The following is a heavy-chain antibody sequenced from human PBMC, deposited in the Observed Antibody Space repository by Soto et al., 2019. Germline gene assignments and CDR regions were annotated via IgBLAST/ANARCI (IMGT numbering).Heavy chain of an antibody. CDR1: GFTFSSYA. Sequence: PGGSLRLSCAASGFTFSSYAMSWVRQAPGKGLEWVSAISGSGGSTYYADSVKGRFTISRDNSKNTLYLQMNSLRAEDTAVYYCAKSTYCSSTSCYSPHYFDHWGQGTLVTVSS. D-gene: IGHD2-2*01. CDR2: ISGSGGST. J-gene: IGHJ4*02. V-gene: IGHV3-23*01. CDR3: AKSTYCSSTSCYSPHYFDH.